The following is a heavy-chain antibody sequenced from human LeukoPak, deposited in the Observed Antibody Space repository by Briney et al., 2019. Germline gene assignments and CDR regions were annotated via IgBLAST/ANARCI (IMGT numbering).Heavy chain of an antibody. Sequence: ASVKVSCKTSGDDFTSNSITWIRQAPGQGLEWMGWISAYNGNTNYAQKLQGRVTMTTDTSTSTAYMELRSLRSDDTAVYYCARAGGDSSRWYLLDYWGQGTLVTVSS. CDR3: ARAGGDSSRWYLLDY. V-gene: IGHV1-18*01. J-gene: IGHJ4*02. D-gene: IGHD6-13*01. CDR2: ISAYNGNT. CDR1: GDDFTSNS.